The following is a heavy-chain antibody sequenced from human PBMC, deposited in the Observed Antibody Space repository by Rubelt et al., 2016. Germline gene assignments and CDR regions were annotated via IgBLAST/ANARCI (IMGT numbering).Heavy chain of an antibody. Sequence: EYGGGLVQPGGSLRLSCAASGFTFSSYAMSWVRQAPGKGLEWVSAISGSGGNTYYADSVKGRFTISRDNSKSTLFLQMNSLRAEDTAVYYCAKLGTRLDDFWSGLLGIDYWGQGNLVTGSS. CDR1: GFTFSSYA. D-gene: IGHD3-3*01. V-gene: IGHV3-23*01. CDR3: AKLGTRLDDFWSGLLGIDY. CDR2: ISGSGGNT. J-gene: IGHJ4*02.